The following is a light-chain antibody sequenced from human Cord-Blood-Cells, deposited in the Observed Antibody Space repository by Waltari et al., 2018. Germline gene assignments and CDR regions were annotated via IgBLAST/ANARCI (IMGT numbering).Light chain of an antibody. Sequence: VLTQSPGTLSLSPGERATLSCRASQSVSSSYLAWYQQKPGQAPRLLIYGASSRATGIPDRFSGSGSGTDFTLTISRLEPEDFAVYYCQQYGSSPPATFGPGTKVDIK. J-gene: IGKJ3*01. CDR2: GAS. CDR1: QSVSSSY. CDR3: QQYGSSPPAT. V-gene: IGKV3-20*01.